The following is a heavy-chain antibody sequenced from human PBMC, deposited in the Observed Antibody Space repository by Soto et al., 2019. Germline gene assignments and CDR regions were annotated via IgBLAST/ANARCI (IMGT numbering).Heavy chain of an antibody. CDR2: ISSSGSTI. V-gene: IGHV3-11*01. Sequence: GGSLRLSCAASGFTFSDYYMSWIRQAPGKGLEWVSYISSSGSTIYYADSVKGRFTISRDNAKNSLYLQMNSLRAEDTAVYYCARDLSYDGMVYAIFYYWGQGTLVTVSS. D-gene: IGHD2-8*01. CDR1: GFTFSDYY. J-gene: IGHJ4*02. CDR3: ARDLSYDGMVYAIFYY.